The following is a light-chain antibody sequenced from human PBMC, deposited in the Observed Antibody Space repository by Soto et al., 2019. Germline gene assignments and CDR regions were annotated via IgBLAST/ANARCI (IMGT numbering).Light chain of an antibody. CDR1: QSVSSTY. J-gene: IGKJ1*01. CDR3: QQYGSSPSTT. V-gene: IGKV3-20*01. Sequence: EIVLTQSPGTLSLSPGERATLSCRASQSVSSTYLVWYQQKPGQAPRLLIYGASSRATGIPDRFSGSGSGTDFTLTISRLEPEDFAVYYCQQYGSSPSTTFGQGTKV. CDR2: GAS.